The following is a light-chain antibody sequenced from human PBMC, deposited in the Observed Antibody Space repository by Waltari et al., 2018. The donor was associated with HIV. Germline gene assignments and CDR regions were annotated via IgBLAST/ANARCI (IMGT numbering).Light chain of an antibody. Sequence: QSVLTQPPSVSGTPGHRVTISCSGASSNIGRNTFNWFPLLPGTAPKLLIYTDNQRPSGVPDRFSGSKSGTSASLAISGLQSEDEADYFCAAWDDSLNGLWVFGGGTKLTVL. CDR1: SSNIGRNT. CDR3: AAWDDSLNGLWV. V-gene: IGLV1-44*01. CDR2: TDN. J-gene: IGLJ3*02.